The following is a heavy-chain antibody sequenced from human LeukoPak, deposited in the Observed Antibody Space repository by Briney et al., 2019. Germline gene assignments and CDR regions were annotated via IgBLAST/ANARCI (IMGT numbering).Heavy chain of an antibody. CDR2: VYHSGSA. Sequence: PSETPSLTCAVSGYSISRGSYWGWIRQPPGKGLEWIGSVYHSGSAYYNPSLKSRVTISVDTSKNQFSLKLTSVTAADTAVYYCAVGLHSGQFAFDIWGQGTMVTVSS. V-gene: IGHV4-38-2*01. D-gene: IGHD5-24*01. CDR1: GYSISRGSY. J-gene: IGHJ3*02. CDR3: AVGLHSGQFAFDI.